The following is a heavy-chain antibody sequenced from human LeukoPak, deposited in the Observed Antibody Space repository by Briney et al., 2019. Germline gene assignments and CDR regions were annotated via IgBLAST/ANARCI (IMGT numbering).Heavy chain of an antibody. V-gene: IGHV3-11*04. CDR2: ISSSGSTI. Sequence: PGGSLRLSCAASGFTFSDYYMSWLRQAPGKGLEWVSYISSSGSTIYYADSVKGRFTISRDNAKNSLYLQMNSLRAEDTAVYYCARDKIGGRPSDDYYYYYYMDVWGKGTTVTVSS. J-gene: IGHJ6*03. CDR3: ARDKIGGRPSDDYYYYYYMDV. D-gene: IGHD3-10*01. CDR1: GFTFSDYY.